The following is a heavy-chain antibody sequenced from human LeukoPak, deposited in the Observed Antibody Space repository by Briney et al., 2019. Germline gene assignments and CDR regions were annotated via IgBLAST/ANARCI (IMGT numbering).Heavy chain of an antibody. V-gene: IGHV4-59*01. Sequence: PSGTLSLTCTVSGASISDYYWSWIRQPPGKGVEWIGYIYGSTNYNPSLKSRVTISVDTSKNQFSLKLSSVTAADTAVYYCARETSQKGAHYMDVWGKGTTITISS. J-gene: IGHJ6*03. CDR1: GASISDYY. D-gene: IGHD3-16*01. CDR3: ARETSQKGAHYMDV. CDR2: IYGST.